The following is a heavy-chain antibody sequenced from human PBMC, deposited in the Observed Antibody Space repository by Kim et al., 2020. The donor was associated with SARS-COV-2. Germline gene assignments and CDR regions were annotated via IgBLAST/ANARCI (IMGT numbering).Heavy chain of an antibody. Sequence: SVKVSCKASGGTFSSYAISWVRQAPGQGLEWMGGIIPIFGTANYAQKFQGRVTITADESTSTAYMELSSLRSEDTAVYYCARAAHMGIQLWPFDYWGQGTLVTVSS. CDR3: ARAAHMGIQLWPFDY. D-gene: IGHD5-18*01. J-gene: IGHJ4*02. CDR2: IIPIFGTA. V-gene: IGHV1-69*13. CDR1: GGTFSSYA.